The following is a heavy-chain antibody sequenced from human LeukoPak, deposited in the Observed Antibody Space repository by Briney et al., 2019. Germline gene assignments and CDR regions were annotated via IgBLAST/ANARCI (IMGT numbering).Heavy chain of an antibody. CDR2: IYYSGST. CDR1: GGSISSYY. Sequence: SETLSLTCTVSGGSISSYYWSWIRQPPGKGLEWIGYIYYSGSTNYNPSLESRVTISVDTSKNQFSLKLSSVTAADTAVYYCARARADSSGYYAYHHYFDYWGQGTLVTVSS. V-gene: IGHV4-59*01. J-gene: IGHJ4*02. CDR3: ARARADSSGYYAYHHYFDY. D-gene: IGHD3-22*01.